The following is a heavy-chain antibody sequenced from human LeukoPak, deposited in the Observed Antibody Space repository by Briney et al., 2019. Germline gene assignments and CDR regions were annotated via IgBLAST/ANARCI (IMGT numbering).Heavy chain of an antibody. V-gene: IGHV1-2*02. CDR2: INPDSGGT. D-gene: IGHD3-9*01. CDR1: GYTFTSYD. J-gene: IGHJ5*02. Sequence: ASVKVSCKASGYTFTSYDINWVRQATGQGLEWMGRINPDSGGTDYAQKFQGRVTMTRDTSITTAYMDLDRLRSDDTAVYYCARLGENGLLTGYFYPWGQGTLVTVSS. CDR3: ARLGENGLLTGYFYP.